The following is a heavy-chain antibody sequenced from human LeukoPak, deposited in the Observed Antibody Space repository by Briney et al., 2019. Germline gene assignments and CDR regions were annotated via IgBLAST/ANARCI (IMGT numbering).Heavy chain of an antibody. D-gene: IGHD6-13*01. V-gene: IGHV3-64D*09. Sequence: TGGSLRLSCSASGFPFSNFATHWVRQAPGKGLEYVSGSSSNGGSTYYADSVKGRFTLSRDNSKNTLYLQMSSLRTEDTAVYYCVKDRYSSSWYPDYWGQGTLVTVSS. CDR1: GFPFSNFA. CDR3: VKDRYSSSWYPDY. J-gene: IGHJ4*02. CDR2: SSSNGGST.